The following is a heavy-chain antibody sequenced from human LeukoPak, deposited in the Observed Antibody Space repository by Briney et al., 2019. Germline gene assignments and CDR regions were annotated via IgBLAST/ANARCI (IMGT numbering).Heavy chain of an antibody. CDR2: IYPGDSDT. J-gene: IGHJ5*02. CDR3: ARRKAVAGTPWFDP. D-gene: IGHD6-19*01. V-gene: IGHV5-51*01. Sequence: GESLNISCQGSGYRFTCYWIGRVRPMPGKGLEWMGIIYPGDSDTRYSPSFKGQVTISADKSISTAYLQWSSLKASDTAMYYCARRKAVAGTPWFDPWGQGTLVTVSS. CDR1: GYRFTCYW.